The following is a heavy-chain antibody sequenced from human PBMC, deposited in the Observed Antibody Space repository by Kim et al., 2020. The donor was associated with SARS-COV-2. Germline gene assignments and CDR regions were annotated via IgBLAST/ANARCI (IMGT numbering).Heavy chain of an antibody. Sequence: STNYTPSLKRRVTISVDTAKNQFSLKLSSVTAADTAVYYCARDSIQLWSNWGQGTLVTVSS. D-gene: IGHD5-18*01. J-gene: IGHJ4*02. V-gene: IGHV4-34*01. CDR2: ST. CDR3: ARDSIQLWSN.